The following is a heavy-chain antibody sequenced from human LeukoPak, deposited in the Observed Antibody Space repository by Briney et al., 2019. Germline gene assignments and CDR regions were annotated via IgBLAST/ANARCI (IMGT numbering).Heavy chain of an antibody. V-gene: IGHV3-21*01. CDR1: GFTFSSYS. J-gene: IGHJ3*02. CDR2: ISSSSSYI. CDR3: WGDGAFDI. D-gene: IGHD2-21*02. Sequence: GGSLRLSCAASGFTFSSYSMNWVRQAPGEGLGWVSSISSSSSYIYYADSVKGRFTISRDNAKNSLYLQMNSLRAKDTAVYYCWGDGAFDIWGQGTMVTVSS.